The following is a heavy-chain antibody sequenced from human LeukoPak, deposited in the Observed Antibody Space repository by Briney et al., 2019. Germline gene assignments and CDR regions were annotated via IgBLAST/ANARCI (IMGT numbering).Heavy chain of an antibody. CDR3: ARDEAFDI. CDR1: GFTVGSNH. V-gene: IGHV3-66*01. J-gene: IGHJ3*02. CDR2: IYSGGNT. Sequence: GGSLRLSCAASGFTVGSNHMSWVRQAPGKGLEWVSVIYSGGNTYHADSVKGRFTISRDSSKNTVYLQMNSLRAEDTAVYYCARDEAFDIWGQGTMVTVSS.